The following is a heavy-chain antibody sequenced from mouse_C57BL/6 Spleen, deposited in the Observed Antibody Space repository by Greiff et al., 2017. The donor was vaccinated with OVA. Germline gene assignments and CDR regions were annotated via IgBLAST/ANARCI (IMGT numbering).Heavy chain of an antibody. D-gene: IGHD2-1*01. CDR1: GFTFSSYT. J-gene: IGHJ1*03. CDR2: ISGGGGNT. Sequence: EVKLMESGGGLVKPGGSLKLSCAASGFTFSSYTMSWVRQTPEKRLEWVATISGGGGNTYYPDSVKGRFTISRDNAKNTLYLQMSSLRSEDTALYYGARLYGNPYWYFDVWGTGTTVTVSS. CDR3: ARLYGNPYWYFDV. V-gene: IGHV5-9*01.